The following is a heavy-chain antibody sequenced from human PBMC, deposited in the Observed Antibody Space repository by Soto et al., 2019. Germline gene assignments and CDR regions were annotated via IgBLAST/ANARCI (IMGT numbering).Heavy chain of an antibody. V-gene: IGHV3-21*01. J-gene: IGHJ1*01. Sequence: GGSLRLSCAASGFTFSSYSMNWVRQAPGKGLEWVSSISSSSSYIYYADSVKGRFTISRDNAKNSLYLQMNSLRAEDTAVYYCARDPKGGAARSEYFQHWGQGTLVTVSS. CDR2: ISSSSSYI. CDR3: ARDPKGGAARSEYFQH. CDR1: GFTFSSYS. D-gene: IGHD6-6*01.